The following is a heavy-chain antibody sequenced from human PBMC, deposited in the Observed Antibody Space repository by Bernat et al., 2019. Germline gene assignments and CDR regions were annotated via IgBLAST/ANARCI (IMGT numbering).Heavy chain of an antibody. V-gene: IGHV1-3*01. CDR1: GYTFTSYA. D-gene: IGHD2-2*01. CDR2: INAGNGNT. J-gene: IGHJ3*02. CDR3: ARSLPAAISGDAFDI. Sequence: QVQLVQSGAEVKKPGASVKVSCKASGYTFTSYAMHWVRQAPGQRLEWMGWINAGNGNTKYSQKFQGRVTITRDTSASTAYMELSSLRSEDTAVYYCARSLPAAISGDAFDIWGQGTMVTVSS.